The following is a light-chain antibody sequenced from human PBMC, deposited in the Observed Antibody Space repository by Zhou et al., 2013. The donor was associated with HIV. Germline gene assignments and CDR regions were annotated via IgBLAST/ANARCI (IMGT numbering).Light chain of an antibody. V-gene: IGKV1-33*01. Sequence: DIQMTQSPSSLSASVGDRVTITCQASQDISNYLNWYQQKPGKAPKFLIYAASSLQTGVPSRFSGSGSGTDFTLTISSLQPEDFATYYCQHYDNLPLTFGGGTKVEIK. CDR3: QHYDNLPLT. CDR2: AAS. CDR1: QDISNY. J-gene: IGKJ4*01.